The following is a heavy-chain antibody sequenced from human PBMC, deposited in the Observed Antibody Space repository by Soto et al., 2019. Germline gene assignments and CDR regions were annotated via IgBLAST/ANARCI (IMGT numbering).Heavy chain of an antibody. V-gene: IGHV3-30*03. CDR3: TRESNDHDSNSKWAFDD. CDR2: ISFDGRTT. CDR1: GFTFSSYG. J-gene: IGHJ4*02. Sequence: QVQLVESGGGVVQPGRSLRLSCAASGFTFSSYGMHWVRQAPGKGLEWVAVISFDGRTTYYADSVKGRFTIPRDNSENTLYLRMSNLRAEDTAVYYCTRESNDHDSNSKWAFDDWGQGSLVSVSS. D-gene: IGHD1-26*01.